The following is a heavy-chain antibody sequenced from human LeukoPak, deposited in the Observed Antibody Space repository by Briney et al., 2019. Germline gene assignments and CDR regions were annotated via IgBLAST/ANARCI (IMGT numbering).Heavy chain of an antibody. D-gene: IGHD2-15*01. CDR3: AKDQIGYCSGGSCYDFDY. CDR2: MSGSGDTT. Sequence: PGGSLRLSCAASGFTFGTHAMTWVRQAPGKGLEWVSGMSGSGDTTYYADSVKGRFTISRDSSKNTLYLQMNSLRAEDTAIYYCAKDQIGYCSGGSCYDFDYWGQGTLVTVSS. V-gene: IGHV3-23*01. J-gene: IGHJ4*02. CDR1: GFTFGTHA.